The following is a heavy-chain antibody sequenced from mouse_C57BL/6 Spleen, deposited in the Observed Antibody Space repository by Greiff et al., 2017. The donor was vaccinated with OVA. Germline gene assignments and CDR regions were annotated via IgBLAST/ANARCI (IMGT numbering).Heavy chain of an antibody. D-gene: IGHD2-5*01. CDR1: GFTFSSYA. J-gene: IGHJ4*01. CDR2: ISSGGDYI. V-gene: IGHV5-9-1*02. CDR3: TKYSNYDYAMDY. Sequence: EVQLVESGEGLVKPGGSLKLSCAASGFTFSSYAMSWVRQTPEKRLEWVAYISSGGDYIYYADTVKGRFTISRDNARNTLYLQMSSLKSEDTAMYYCTKYSNYDYAMDYWGQGTSVTVSS.